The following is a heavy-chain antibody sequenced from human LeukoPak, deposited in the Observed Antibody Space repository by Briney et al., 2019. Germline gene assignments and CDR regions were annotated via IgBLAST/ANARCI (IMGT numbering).Heavy chain of an antibody. D-gene: IGHD3-10*01. V-gene: IGHV3-23*01. J-gene: IGHJ6*02. CDR2: ISDDGKNK. CDR3: ARDRLLWFGELSSYYYYGMDV. Sequence: PGGSLRLSCAASGFTFSAYGMVWVRQAPGRGLEWLSSISDDGKNKYYADSVKGRFTISRDNSKNTLYLQMNSLRAEDTAVYYCARDRLLWFGELSSYYYYGMDVWGQGTTVTVSS. CDR1: GFTFSAYG.